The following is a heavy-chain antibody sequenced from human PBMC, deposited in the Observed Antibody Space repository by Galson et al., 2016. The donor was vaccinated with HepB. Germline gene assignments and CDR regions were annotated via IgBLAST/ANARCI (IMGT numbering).Heavy chain of an antibody. CDR1: GFSFSSYG. D-gene: IGHD1-14*01. Sequence: SLRLSCAASGFSFSSYGMHWVRQAPGKGLAWVALIWYDGSYKFYGDSVKGRFPISRDHSMKRLHLQMNSLRAEDTALYYCVRDPDHGGMDVWGKGTTVTVSS. J-gene: IGHJ6*04. CDR2: IWYDGSYK. V-gene: IGHV3-33*01. CDR3: VRDPDHGGMDV.